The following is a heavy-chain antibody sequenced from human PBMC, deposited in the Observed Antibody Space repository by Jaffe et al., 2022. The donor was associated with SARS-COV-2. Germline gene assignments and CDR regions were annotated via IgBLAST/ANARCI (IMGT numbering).Heavy chain of an antibody. CDR2: IYYSGST. V-gene: IGHV4-61*01. D-gene: IGHD3-22*01. Sequence: QVQLQESGPGLVKPSETLSLTCTVSGGSVSSGSYYWSWIRQPPGKGLEWIGYIYYSGSTNYNPSLKSRVTISVDTSKNQFSLKLSSVTAADTAVYYCARAFDYDPVPEYFPGGGVWFDPWGQGTLVTVSS. CDR1: GGSVSSGSYY. J-gene: IGHJ5*02. CDR3: ARAFDYDPVPEYFPGGGVWFDP.